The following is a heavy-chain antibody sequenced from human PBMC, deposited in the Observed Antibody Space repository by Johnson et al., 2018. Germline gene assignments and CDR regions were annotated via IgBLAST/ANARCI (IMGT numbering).Heavy chain of an antibody. D-gene: IGHD1-26*01. J-gene: IGHJ3*02. Sequence: VQLVQSGGGLVKPGGSLSLSCAASGFTFRTYTMSWVRQAPGQGLEWVSSISGSSLYKYYADSMKGRFTISRDNAKNLLYLHMSGLRAEVTAVYYCARDSGIIVAPAPDAFDIWGQGTVVTVSS. V-gene: IGHV3-21*06. CDR1: GFTFRTYT. CDR3: ARDSGIIVAPAPDAFDI. CDR2: ISGSSLYK.